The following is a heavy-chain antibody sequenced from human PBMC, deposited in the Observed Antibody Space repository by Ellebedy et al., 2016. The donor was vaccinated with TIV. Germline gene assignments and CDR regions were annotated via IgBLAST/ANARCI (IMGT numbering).Heavy chain of an antibody. CDR2: IYYSGST. J-gene: IGHJ6*02. CDR1: GGSISSYY. D-gene: IGHD5/OR15-5a*01. V-gene: IGHV4-59*01. Sequence: MPSETLSLTCTVSGGSISSYYWSWLRQPPGKGLEWIGYIYYSGSTNYNPSLKSRVTISLDTSKNQFSLKLSSVTAADTAVYYCARARSVWDPYYGMDVWGQGTTVTVSS. CDR3: ARARSVWDPYYGMDV.